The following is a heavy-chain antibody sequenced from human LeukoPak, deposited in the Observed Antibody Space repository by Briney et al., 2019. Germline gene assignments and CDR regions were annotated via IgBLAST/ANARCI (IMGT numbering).Heavy chain of an antibody. V-gene: IGHV3-66*02. CDR1: GFTFSSYA. D-gene: IGHD1-26*01. CDR3: ARGLSGSYLYFDY. Sequence: GGSLRLSCAASGFTFSSYAMSWVRQAPGKGLEWVSVIYSGGSTYYADSVKGRFTISRDNSKNTLYLQMNSLRAEDTAVYYCARGLSGSYLYFDYWGQGTLVTVSS. CDR2: IYSGGST. J-gene: IGHJ4*02.